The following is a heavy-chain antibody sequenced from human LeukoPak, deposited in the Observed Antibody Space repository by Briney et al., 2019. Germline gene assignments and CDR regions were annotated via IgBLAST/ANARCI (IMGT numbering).Heavy chain of an antibody. D-gene: IGHD3-22*01. Sequence: GGSLRLSCAASGFTFSSYWMHWVRQAPGKGLVWVSHINTDGSSTSYADSVKGRFAISRDNAKNTLYLQMNSLRAEDTGVYYCTRVNYYDSSSFYYGYFDYWGQGTLVTVSS. CDR3: TRVNYYDSSSFYYGYFDY. CDR2: INTDGSST. J-gene: IGHJ4*02. CDR1: GFTFSSYW. V-gene: IGHV3-74*01.